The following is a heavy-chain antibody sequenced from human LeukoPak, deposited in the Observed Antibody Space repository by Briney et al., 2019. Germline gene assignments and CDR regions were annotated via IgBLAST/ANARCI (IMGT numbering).Heavy chain of an antibody. CDR3: ARDRYYYDGSGYLPFDY. J-gene: IGHJ4*02. Sequence: SGTLSLTCAVSGGSISSSNWWSWVRQPPGKGLEWIGEIYHSGSTNYNPSLKSRVTISVDKSKNQFSLKLSSVTAAGTAVYYCARDRYYYDGSGYLPFDYWGQGTLVTVSS. D-gene: IGHD3-22*01. CDR1: GGSISSSNW. V-gene: IGHV4-4*02. CDR2: IYHSGST.